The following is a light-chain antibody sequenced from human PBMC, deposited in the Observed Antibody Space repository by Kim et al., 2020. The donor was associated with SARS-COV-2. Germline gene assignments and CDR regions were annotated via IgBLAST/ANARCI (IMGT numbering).Light chain of an antibody. Sequence: VSPGQTASITCSGDTLGDKYACWYQQRPGQSPVLVIYQDNRRPSGIPERFSGSNSGNTATLTISGTQAMDEADYYCQAWDTRTVVFGGGTQLTVL. V-gene: IGLV3-1*01. CDR2: QDN. CDR1: TLGDKY. J-gene: IGLJ2*01. CDR3: QAWDTRTVV.